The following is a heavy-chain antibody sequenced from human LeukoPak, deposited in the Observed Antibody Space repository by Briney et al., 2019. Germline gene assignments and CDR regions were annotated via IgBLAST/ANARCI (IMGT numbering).Heavy chain of an antibody. CDR3: ARDCEVAGNFDY. CDR1: GFTFGKYW. CDR2: IKLDGSEK. V-gene: IGHV3-7*01. Sequence: GGSLRLSCVASGFTFGKYWMSWVRQAPGKGLEWVANIKLDGSEKNYVDSVKGRFTISRDNAKNSLYLQMNSLRDEDTAVYYCARDCEVAGNFDYWGQGTLITVSS. J-gene: IGHJ4*02. D-gene: IGHD6-19*01.